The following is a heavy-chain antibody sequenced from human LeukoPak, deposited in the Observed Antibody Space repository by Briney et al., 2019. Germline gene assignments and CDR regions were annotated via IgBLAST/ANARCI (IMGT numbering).Heavy chain of an antibody. CDR3: ARVSGYSGTWYVDY. CDR1: GFTFKSYG. D-gene: IGHD6-13*01. V-gene: IGHV3-33*01. Sequence: GGSLRLSCVASGFTFKSYGMHWVRQAPGKGLEWVALIWYDGSNKYYADFVKGRFTTSRDNSKNTLYLQMNSLRADDTAVYYCARVSGYSGTWYVDYWGQGTLVTVSS. CDR2: IWYDGSNK. J-gene: IGHJ4*02.